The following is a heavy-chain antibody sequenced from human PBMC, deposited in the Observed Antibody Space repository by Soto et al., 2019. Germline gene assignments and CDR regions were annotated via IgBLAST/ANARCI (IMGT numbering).Heavy chain of an antibody. J-gene: IGHJ6*03. CDR1: GFTFSDYY. Sequence: QVQLVESGGGLVKPGGSLRLSCAASGFTFSDYYMSWIRQAPGKGLEWVSYISSSGSTIYYAASVKGRFTISRDNAKNSLYLQMNSLRAEDTAVYYCARDARPSYSSSWVPGYYYYMDVWGKGTTVTVSS. CDR2: ISSSGSTI. V-gene: IGHV3-11*01. CDR3: ARDARPSYSSSWVPGYYYYMDV. D-gene: IGHD6-13*01.